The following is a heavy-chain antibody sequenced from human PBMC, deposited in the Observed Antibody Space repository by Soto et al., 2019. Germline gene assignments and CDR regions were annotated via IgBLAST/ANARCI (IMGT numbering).Heavy chain of an antibody. V-gene: IGHV4-39*01. CDR1: GGSISTSRSY. CDR3: ARQPTTGDTDLWFDP. D-gene: IGHD2-21*01. CDR2: VFYSGST. J-gene: IGHJ5*02. Sequence: SETLSLTCNVSGGSISTSRSYWAWIRQPPGKGLEWLANVFYSGSTYYNPSLASRVTVSVDTSKNEFSLKLRSVTAADTTVYYCARQPTTGDTDLWFDPWGQGTLVTVSS.